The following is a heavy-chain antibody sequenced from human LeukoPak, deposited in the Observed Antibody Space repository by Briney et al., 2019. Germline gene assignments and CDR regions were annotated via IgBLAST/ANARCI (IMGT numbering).Heavy chain of an antibody. V-gene: IGHV3-33*01. Sequence: GGPLRLSCAASGFTFSSYGMHWVRQAPGKGLEWVAVIWYDGSNKYYADSVKGRFTISRDNSKNTLYLQMNSLRAEDTAVYYCARGDMEQPGAFDIWGQGTMVTVSS. J-gene: IGHJ3*02. CDR3: ARGDMEQPGAFDI. D-gene: IGHD1-26*01. CDR1: GFTFSSYG. CDR2: IWYDGSNK.